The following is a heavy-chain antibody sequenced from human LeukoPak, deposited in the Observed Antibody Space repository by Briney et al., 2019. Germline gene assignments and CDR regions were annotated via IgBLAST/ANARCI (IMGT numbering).Heavy chain of an antibody. CDR1: GFTFSSYG. J-gene: IGHJ5*02. CDR3: AKNYDSSGYYLGWFDP. D-gene: IGHD3-22*01. V-gene: IGHV3-30*18. CDR2: ISYDGSNK. Sequence: GGSLRLSCAASGFTFSSYGMHWVRQAPDKGLEWVAVISYDGSNKYYADSVKGRFTISRDNSKNTLYLQMNSLRAEDTAVYYCAKNYDSSGYYLGWFDPWGQGTLVTVSS.